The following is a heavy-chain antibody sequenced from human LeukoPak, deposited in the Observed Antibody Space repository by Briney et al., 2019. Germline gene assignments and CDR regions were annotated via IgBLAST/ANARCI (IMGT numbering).Heavy chain of an antibody. J-gene: IGHJ4*02. CDR2: VSYDGSDK. CDR3: ASARALYGYSGYDEPYFDY. Sequence: GGSLRLSGAASGFIFSSYGMHWVRQAPGKGLEWVALVSYDGSDKYYADSVKGRFTISRDNSKNTLYLQMTSLRAEDTAVYHCASARALYGYSGYDEPYFDYWGQGTLVTVSS. V-gene: IGHV3-30*03. CDR1: GFIFSSYG. D-gene: IGHD5-12*01.